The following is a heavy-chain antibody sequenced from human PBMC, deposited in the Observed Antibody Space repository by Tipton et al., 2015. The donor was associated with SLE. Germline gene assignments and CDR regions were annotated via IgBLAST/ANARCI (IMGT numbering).Heavy chain of an antibody. CDR1: GFTFSTYA. J-gene: IGHJ4*02. V-gene: IGHV3-23*01. D-gene: IGHD3-10*01. Sequence: GSLRLSCAASGFTFSTYAMSWVRQAPGKGLEWVSGISGSGGSTDYADSVKGRFTISRDNAKNSLYLQMNSLRAEDTAVYYCARDSLAGGFFDYWGQGTLVTVSS. CDR3: ARDSLAGGFFDY. CDR2: ISGSGGST.